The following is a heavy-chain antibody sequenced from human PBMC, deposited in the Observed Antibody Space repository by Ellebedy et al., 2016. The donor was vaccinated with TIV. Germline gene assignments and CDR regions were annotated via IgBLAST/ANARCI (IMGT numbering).Heavy chain of an antibody. CDR1: GFSLSTSGVG. V-gene: IGHV2-5*01. Sequence: SGPTLVKPTQTLTLTCTFSGFSLSTSGVGVGWIRQPPGKALEWLALIYWNDDKRYSPSLKSRLTITKDTSKNQVVLTMTNMDPVDTATYYCAHCDSSSWIDAFDIWGQGTMVTVSS. D-gene: IGHD6-13*01. CDR3: AHCDSSSWIDAFDI. CDR2: IYWNDDK. J-gene: IGHJ3*02.